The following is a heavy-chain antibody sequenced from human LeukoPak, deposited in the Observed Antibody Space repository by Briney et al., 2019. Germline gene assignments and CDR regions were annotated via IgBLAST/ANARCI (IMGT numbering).Heavy chain of an antibody. CDR3: AKDRYKIAPRQFDY. V-gene: IGHV3-23*01. CDR2: ISGSGGST. J-gene: IGHJ4*02. CDR1: GFMFSSYA. Sequence: PGGSLRLSCAASGFMFSSYAMSWVRQPPGKGLEWVSGISGSGGSTYYADSVKGRFTISRDNSKNTLYLQMNSLRAEDTAVYYCAKDRYKIAPRQFDYWGQGTLVTVSS. D-gene: IGHD6-6*01.